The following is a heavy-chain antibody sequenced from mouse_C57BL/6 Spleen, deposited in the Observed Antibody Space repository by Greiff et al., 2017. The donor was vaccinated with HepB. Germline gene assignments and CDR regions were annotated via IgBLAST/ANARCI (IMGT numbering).Heavy chain of an antibody. D-gene: IGHD1-1*01. J-gene: IGHJ2*01. CDR2: VYPYNGGT. Sequence: VQLKESGPVLVKPGPSVKISCKASGFTFTDYYMHWVKQSHGKSLEWIGLVYPYNGGTSYNQKFKGKATLTVDTSSSTAYMELNSLTSEDSAVYYCAREGLYYGSSYDYFDYWGQGTTLTVSS. V-gene: IGHV1-36*01. CDR1: GFTFTDYY. CDR3: AREGLYYGSSYDYFDY.